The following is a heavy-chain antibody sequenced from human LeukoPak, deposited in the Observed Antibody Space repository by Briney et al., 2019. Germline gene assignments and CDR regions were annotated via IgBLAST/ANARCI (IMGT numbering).Heavy chain of an antibody. CDR1: GSIFTNYW. Sequence: GASLKISGKSFGSIFTNYWIGWGRPLPEKGLGGMGIIYPSDSDTRYSPSFQGQVTISVDKSINTAYLHWSSLKASDTAMYYCVRFLNHAFELWGQGTMVTVSS. V-gene: IGHV5-51*01. J-gene: IGHJ3*01. CDR3: VRFLNHAFEL. CDR2: IYPSDSDT.